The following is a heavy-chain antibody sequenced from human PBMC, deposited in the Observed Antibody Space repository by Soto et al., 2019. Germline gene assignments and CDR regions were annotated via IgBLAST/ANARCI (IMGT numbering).Heavy chain of an antibody. V-gene: IGHV3-7*01. Sequence: ESGGGLVQPGGSLRLSCAASGFTFSSYWMSWVRQAPGKGLEWVANIKQDGSEKYYVDSVKGRFTISRDNAKNSLYLQMNSLRAEDTAVYYCARENYVWGSYRYGRGYYYYGMDVWGQGTTVTVSS. CDR2: IKQDGSEK. CDR1: GFTFSSYW. CDR3: ARENYVWGSYRYGRGYYYYGMDV. J-gene: IGHJ6*02. D-gene: IGHD3-16*02.